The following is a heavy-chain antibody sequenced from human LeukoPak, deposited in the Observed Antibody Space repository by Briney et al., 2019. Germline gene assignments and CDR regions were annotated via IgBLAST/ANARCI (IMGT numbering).Heavy chain of an antibody. J-gene: IGHJ4*02. D-gene: IGHD1-20*01. Sequence: GGSLRLSCAASGFTFSRYAMHWVRQAPGKGLESVSAISSNGGSTYYANSVKGRFTISRDNSMNTLYLQMGSLRAEDLAVYYCARDFGLTGKVDYWGQGTLVTVSS. CDR1: GFTFSRYA. CDR3: ARDFGLTGKVDY. V-gene: IGHV3-64*01. CDR2: ISSNGGST.